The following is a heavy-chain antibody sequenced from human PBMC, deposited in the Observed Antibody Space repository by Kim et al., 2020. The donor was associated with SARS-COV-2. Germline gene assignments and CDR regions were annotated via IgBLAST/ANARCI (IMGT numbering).Heavy chain of an antibody. V-gene: IGHV3-11*06. Sequence: GRFTIPRDNATNSLYLQMNSLRAEDTAVYYCARALSYYYDSSGYSSHFDYWGQGTLVTVSS. CDR3: ARALSYYYDSSGYSSHFDY. J-gene: IGHJ4*02. D-gene: IGHD3-22*01.